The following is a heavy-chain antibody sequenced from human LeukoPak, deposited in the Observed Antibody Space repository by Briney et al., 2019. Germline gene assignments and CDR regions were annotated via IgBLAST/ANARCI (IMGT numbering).Heavy chain of an antibody. J-gene: IGHJ4*02. V-gene: IGHV4-61*02. CDR1: GGSISSGSYY. CDR2: IYTSGST. D-gene: IGHD1-26*01. CDR3: ARHHLGATDYFDY. Sequence: SETLSLTCTVSGGSISSGSYYWSWIRQPAGKGLEWIGRIYTSGSTNYNPSLKSRVTISVDTSKNQFSLKLSSVTAADTAVYYCARHHLGATDYFDYWGQGTLVTVSS.